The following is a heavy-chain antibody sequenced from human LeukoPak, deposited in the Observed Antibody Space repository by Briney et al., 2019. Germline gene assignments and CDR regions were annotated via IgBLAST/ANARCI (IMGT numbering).Heavy chain of an antibody. CDR1: GFTFSGYS. V-gene: IGHV3-21*01. D-gene: IGHD3-22*01. J-gene: IGHJ4*02. CDR2: ISCSSTYI. Sequence: PGGSLRLSCAASGFTFSGYSMNWVRQAPGKGLEWVSSISCSSTYIYYAGSVKGRFTISRDNAKNSLYLQVSSLRAEDTAVYYCTSRGINYYDSGGFTYWGQGTLVTVSS. CDR3: TSRGINYYDSGGFTY.